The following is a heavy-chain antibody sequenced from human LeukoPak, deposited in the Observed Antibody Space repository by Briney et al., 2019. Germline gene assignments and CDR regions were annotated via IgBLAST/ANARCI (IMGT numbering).Heavy chain of an antibody. CDR3: AKLNAPWILSSAIGYFDY. D-gene: IGHD6-19*01. CDR2: ISGSTTYK. J-gene: IGHJ4*02. V-gene: IGHV3-21*04. Sequence: PGGSLRLSCAASGFSFTSYNMNWVRQAPGKGLEWVSSISGSTTYKNYADSVKGRFTISRDNSKNSLYLQMNSLRAEDTALYYCAKLNAPWILSSAIGYFDYWGQGTLVTVYS. CDR1: GFSFTSYN.